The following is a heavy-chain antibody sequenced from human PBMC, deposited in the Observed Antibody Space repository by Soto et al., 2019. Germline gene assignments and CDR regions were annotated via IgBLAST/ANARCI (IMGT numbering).Heavy chain of an antibody. D-gene: IGHD6-13*01. CDR3: AKGDTTAVGTVDY. Sequence: EVQLLESGGGLVQPGGSLRLSCAASGFTFSTYAMTWVRQAPGKGLEWVSAISGGGDNTYYADSVKGRFTISRDNSKNTLYLQMTSLRVEDTALYYCAKGDTTAVGTVDYWGQGTLVTVSS. J-gene: IGHJ4*02. CDR2: ISGGGDNT. CDR1: GFTFSTYA. V-gene: IGHV3-23*01.